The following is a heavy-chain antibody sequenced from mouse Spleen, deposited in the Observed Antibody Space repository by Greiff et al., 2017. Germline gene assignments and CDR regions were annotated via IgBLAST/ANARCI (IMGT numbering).Heavy chain of an antibody. J-gene: IGHJ1*01. CDR3: ARPLYGSSYRWYFDV. D-gene: IGHD1-1*01. Sequence: EVKLMESGGGLVKPGGSLKLSCAASGFTFSSYAMSWVRQTPEKRLEWVATISSGGSYTYYPDSVKGRFTISRDNAKNTLYLQMSSLRSEDTAMYYCARPLYGSSYRWYFDVWGAGTTVTVSS. CDR2: ISSGGSYT. V-gene: IGHV5-9-1*01. CDR1: GFTFSSYA.